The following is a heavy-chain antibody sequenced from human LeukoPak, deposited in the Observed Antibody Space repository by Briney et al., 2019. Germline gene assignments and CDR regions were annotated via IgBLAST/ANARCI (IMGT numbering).Heavy chain of an antibody. D-gene: IGHD4-17*01. CDR3: ARAGSYRLTTTL. V-gene: IGHV4-59*01. CDR1: GGSISPYY. CDR2: ISYSGST. Sequence: SETLSLTCAVSGGSISPYYWMWIRQPPGKGLEWIGYISYSGSTSFNPSLKSRVTISLDTSTNQASLKLSSVTAADTAVYYCARAGSYRLTTTLWGQGTLVTVSS. J-gene: IGHJ4*02.